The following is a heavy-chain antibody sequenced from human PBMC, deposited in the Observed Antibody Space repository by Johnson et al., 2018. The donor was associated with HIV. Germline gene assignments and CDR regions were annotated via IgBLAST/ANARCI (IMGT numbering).Heavy chain of an antibody. Sequence: QMQLVESGGGVVQPGRSLRLSCAASAFTLTNYAIHWARQAPGKGLEWVAIISYDETYKDYAESVKGRFTISRDNSKNTLYLQMHSLRIEDTAVYYCARFGDMATSFHGFDIWGQGTMVTVSS. CDR2: ISYDETYK. D-gene: IGHD5-24*01. J-gene: IGHJ3*02. V-gene: IGHV3-30*04. CDR3: ARFGDMATSFHGFDI. CDR1: AFTLTNYA.